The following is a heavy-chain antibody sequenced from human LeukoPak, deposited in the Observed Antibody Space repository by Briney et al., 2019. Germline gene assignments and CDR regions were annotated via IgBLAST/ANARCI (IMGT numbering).Heavy chain of an antibody. J-gene: IGHJ5*02. Sequence: ASVKVSCKASGVTFSNSGSTWVRQAPGQGLEWMGRIIPVLEEAQYAQNFQGKVTITADKSTSTAYMELHSLTSEDTAVYYCARDQLELGTHWFDPWGQGTLVTVSS. V-gene: IGHV1-69*04. CDR3: ARDQLELGTHWFDP. CDR2: IIPVLEEA. CDR1: GVTFSNSG. D-gene: IGHD1-1*01.